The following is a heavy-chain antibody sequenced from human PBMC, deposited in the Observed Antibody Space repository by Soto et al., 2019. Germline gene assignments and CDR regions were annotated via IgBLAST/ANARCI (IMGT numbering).Heavy chain of an antibody. CDR2: ISGSGGST. CDR3: ANELTGGRSFDV. CDR1: GFTFSSYA. V-gene: IGHV3-23*01. J-gene: IGHJ4*02. Sequence: GGSLRLSCAASGFTFSSYAMSWVRQAPGKGQEWVSAISGSGGSTYYADSVKGRFTISRDNSKNTLYLQMNSLRAEDTAVYYCANELTGGRSFDVWGQGTLVTVSS. D-gene: IGHD7-27*01.